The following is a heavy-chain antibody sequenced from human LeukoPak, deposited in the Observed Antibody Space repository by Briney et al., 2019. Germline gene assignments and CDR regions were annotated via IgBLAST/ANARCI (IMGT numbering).Heavy chain of an antibody. CDR1: GGSISSYY. V-gene: IGHV4-59*08. Sequence: TSETLSLTCTVSGGSISSYYWSWIRQPPGKGLEWIGHIYYSGSTNYNPSLKSRVTISVDTSKNQFSLKLSSVTATDTAVYSCARRASRENYFDYWGQGILVTVSS. CDR2: IYYSGST. D-gene: IGHD5-24*01. CDR3: ARRASRENYFDY. J-gene: IGHJ4*02.